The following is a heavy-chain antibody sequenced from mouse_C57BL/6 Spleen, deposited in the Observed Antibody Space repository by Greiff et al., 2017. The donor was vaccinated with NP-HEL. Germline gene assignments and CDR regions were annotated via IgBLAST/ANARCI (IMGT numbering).Heavy chain of an antibody. CDR2: INPSNGCT. CDR1: GYTFTSYW. D-gene: IGHD4-1*01. V-gene: IGHV1-53*01. CDR3: ARGNWDYYAMDY. Sequence: QVQLQQPGTELVKPGASVKLSCKASGYTFTSYWMHWVKQRPGQGLEWIGNINPSNGCTNYNEKFKSKATLTVDKSSSTAYMQLSSLTSEDSAVYYCARGNWDYYAMDYWGQGTSVTVSS. J-gene: IGHJ4*01.